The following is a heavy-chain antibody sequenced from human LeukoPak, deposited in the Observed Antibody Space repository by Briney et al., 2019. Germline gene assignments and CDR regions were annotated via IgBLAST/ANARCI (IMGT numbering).Heavy chain of an antibody. Sequence: SETLSLTCAVSGSSISRGYYWGWIRQPPGKGLTWIGSIYHSGTTHYNPSLKSRVTISVDTSKNQFSLKLSSVTAADTAVYHCARHSSEGRRPDYYYYMDVWGKGTTVTVSS. CDR3: ARHSSEGRRPDYYYYMDV. V-gene: IGHV4-38-2*01. CDR1: GSSISRGYY. D-gene: IGHD6-6*01. CDR2: IYHSGTT. J-gene: IGHJ6*03.